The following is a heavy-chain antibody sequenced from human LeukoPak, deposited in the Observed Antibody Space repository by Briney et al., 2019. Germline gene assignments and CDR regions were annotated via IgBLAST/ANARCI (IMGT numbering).Heavy chain of an antibody. D-gene: IGHD3-3*01. Sequence: SVKVSCKAFGGTFSSYAISWVRQAPGQGLEWMGGIIPIFGTANYAQKFQGRVTITADESTSTAYMELSSLRSEDTAVYYCARDEPLRFLEWLSGYYYYMDVWGKGTTVTVSS. J-gene: IGHJ6*03. CDR3: ARDEPLRFLEWLSGYYYYMDV. CDR1: GGTFSSYA. V-gene: IGHV1-69*13. CDR2: IIPIFGTA.